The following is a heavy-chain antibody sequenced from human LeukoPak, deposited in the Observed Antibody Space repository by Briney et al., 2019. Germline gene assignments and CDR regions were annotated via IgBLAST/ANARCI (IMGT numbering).Heavy chain of an antibody. CDR1: GFTFSRVS. V-gene: IGHV3-21*01. CDR2: ISSSSSYI. Sequence: GGSLRLSCAVSGFTFSRVSMTWVRQAPGKGLEWGSSISSSSSYIYYRDSVKGRFTISRDNAKNSLYLQMHSLRAEDTAVYYCALVGATSWAPFDYWGQGTLVTVSS. D-gene: IGHD1-26*01. CDR3: ALVGATSWAPFDY. J-gene: IGHJ4*02.